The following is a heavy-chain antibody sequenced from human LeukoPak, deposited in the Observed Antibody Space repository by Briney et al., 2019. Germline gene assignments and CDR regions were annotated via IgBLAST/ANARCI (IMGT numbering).Heavy chain of an antibody. CDR2: IGTYNGNT. CDR1: GYTLSSHG. D-gene: IGHD3-10*01. CDR3: ARANMVRGVGSFFDRNWFDP. J-gene: IGHJ5*02. Sequence: ASVKVSCKASGYTLSSHGISWVRQAPGQGLEWMGWIGTYNGNTNYAQKLQGRVTMTTDTSTSTAYMELRSLRSDDTAVYYCARANMVRGVGSFFDRNWFDPWGQGTLVTVSS. V-gene: IGHV1-18*01.